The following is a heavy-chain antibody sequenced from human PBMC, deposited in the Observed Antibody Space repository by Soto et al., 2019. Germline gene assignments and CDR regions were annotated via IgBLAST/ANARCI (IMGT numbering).Heavy chain of an antibody. V-gene: IGHV1-18*01. CDR2: ISAYNGNT. D-gene: IGHD5-12*01. CDR3: ARVIPPVDIVATV. J-gene: IGHJ4*02. Sequence: GQGLEWMGWISAYNGNTNYAQKLQGRVTMTTDTSTSTAYMELRSLRSDDTAVYYCARVIPPVDIVATVWGQGTLVTVSS.